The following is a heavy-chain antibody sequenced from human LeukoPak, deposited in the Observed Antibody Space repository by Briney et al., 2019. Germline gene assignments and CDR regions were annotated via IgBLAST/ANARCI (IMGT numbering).Heavy chain of an antibody. D-gene: IGHD3-10*01. J-gene: IGHJ4*02. CDR2: ISSSSSYI. Sequence: PGGSLRLSCAASGFTFSSYSMNWVRQAPGKGLEWVSSISSSSSYIYYADSVKGRFTISRDNAKNSLYLQMNSLRAEDTAVYYCASEIDYYGSGSYPVGFDYWGQGTLVTVSS. CDR1: GFTFSSYS. CDR3: ASEIDYYGSGSYPVGFDY. V-gene: IGHV3-21*01.